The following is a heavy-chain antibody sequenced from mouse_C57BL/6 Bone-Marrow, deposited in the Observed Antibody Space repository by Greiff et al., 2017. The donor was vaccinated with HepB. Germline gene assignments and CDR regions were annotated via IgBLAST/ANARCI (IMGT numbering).Heavy chain of an antibody. CDR2: IRSKSSNYAT. CDR1: GFTFNTYA. D-gene: IGHD3-2*02. CDR3: VRESGRQLSPAGLAY. Sequence: EVKLVESGGGLVQPKGSLKLSCAASGFTFNTYAMHWVRQAPGKGLEWVARIRSKSSNYATYYADSVKDRFTISRDDSQSMLYLQMNNRKTEDTAMYYCVRESGRQLSPAGLAYGGQGTLVTVSA. J-gene: IGHJ3*01. V-gene: IGHV10-3*01.